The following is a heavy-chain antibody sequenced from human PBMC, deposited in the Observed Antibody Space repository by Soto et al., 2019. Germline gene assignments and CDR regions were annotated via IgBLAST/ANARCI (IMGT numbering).Heavy chain of an antibody. D-gene: IGHD6-25*01. CDR3: ARGGARGYYYYYYGMDV. V-gene: IGHV1-69*13. Sequence: SVKVSCKASGGTFRSYAISWVRQAPGQGLEWMGGIIPIFGTANYAQKFQGRVTITADESTSTAYMELSSLRSEDTAVYYCARGGARGYYYYYYGMDVWGQGPRSPSP. CDR2: IIPIFGTA. J-gene: IGHJ6*02. CDR1: GGTFRSYA.